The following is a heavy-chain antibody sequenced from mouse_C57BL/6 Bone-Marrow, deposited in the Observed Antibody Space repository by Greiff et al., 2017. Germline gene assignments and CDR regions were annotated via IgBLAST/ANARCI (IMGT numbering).Heavy chain of an antibody. J-gene: IGHJ2*01. CDR2: IYPGSGST. CDR3: ARSPRGYFDY. V-gene: IGHV1-55*01. Sequence: VKQRPGQGLEWIGDIYPGSGSTNYNEKFKSKATLTVDTSSSTAYMQLSSLTSEDSAVYYCARSPRGYFDYWGQGTTLTVSS.